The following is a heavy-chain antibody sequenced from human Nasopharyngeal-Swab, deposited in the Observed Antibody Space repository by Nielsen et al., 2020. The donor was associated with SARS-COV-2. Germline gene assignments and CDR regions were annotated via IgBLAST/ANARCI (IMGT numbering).Heavy chain of an antibody. D-gene: IGHD2-2*03. CDR2: TYYRSKWYN. Sequence: SQTPSLTRAISGDSVSSNSAAWNWIRQSPSRGLEWLGRTYYRSKWYNDYAVSVKSRITINPDTSKNQFSLQLNSVTPEDTAVYYCARDFLLDRVPNWFDPWGQGTLVTVSS. CDR3: ARDFLLDRVPNWFDP. V-gene: IGHV6-1*01. CDR1: GDSVSSNSAA. J-gene: IGHJ5*02.